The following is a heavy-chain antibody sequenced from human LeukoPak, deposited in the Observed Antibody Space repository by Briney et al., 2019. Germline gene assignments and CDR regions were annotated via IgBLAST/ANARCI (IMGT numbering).Heavy chain of an antibody. V-gene: IGHV3-21*01. CDR3: ARGSSSWSQYPPHFSGDY. CDR2: ISSRSDYI. CDR1: GFTFSSYP. D-gene: IGHD6-13*01. J-gene: IGHJ4*02. Sequence: GGSLRLSCAASGFTFSSYPMNWVRQAPGKGLEWVSSISSRSDYIYYADSVKGRFTISRDNAKNSLYLQMNSLRAEDTAVYYCARGSSSWSQYPPHFSGDYWGQGTLVTISS.